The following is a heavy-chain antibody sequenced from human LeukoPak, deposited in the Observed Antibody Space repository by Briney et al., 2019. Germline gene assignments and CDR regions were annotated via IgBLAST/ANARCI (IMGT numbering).Heavy chain of an antibody. CDR3: ATDLAGVAATGYFDY. V-gene: IGHV1-24*01. CDR1: GYTLTELS. J-gene: IGHJ4*02. D-gene: IGHD2-15*01. Sequence: ASVKVSCKVSGYTLTELSMHWVRQAPGKGLEWMGGFDPEDSETIYAQKFPGRVTMTEDTSTDTAYMELSSLRSEDTAVYYCATDLAGVAATGYFDYWGQGTLVTVSS. CDR2: FDPEDSET.